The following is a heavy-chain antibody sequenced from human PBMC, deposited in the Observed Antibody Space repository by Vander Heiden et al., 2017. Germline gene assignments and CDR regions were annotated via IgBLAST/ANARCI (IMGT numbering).Heavy chain of an antibody. CDR3: ARDRGDSSGWYFDAFDI. V-gene: IGHV3-48*03. CDR1: GFTFSGYE. Sequence: EVQLVESGGGLVQPGGSLRLSCAASGFTFSGYEMNWVRPAPGKGLEWVSYISSSGSTIYYADSVKGRFTISRDNAKNSLYLQMNSLRAEDTAVYYCARDRGDSSGWYFDAFDIWGQGTMVTVSS. D-gene: IGHD6-19*01. J-gene: IGHJ3*02. CDR2: ISSSGSTI.